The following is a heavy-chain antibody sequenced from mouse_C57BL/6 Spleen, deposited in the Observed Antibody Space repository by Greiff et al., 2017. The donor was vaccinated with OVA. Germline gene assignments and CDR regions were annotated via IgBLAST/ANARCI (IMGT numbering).Heavy chain of an antibody. CDR1: GFNIKDDY. V-gene: IGHV14-4*01. CDR3: TTDYGSSSFAY. J-gene: IGHJ3*01. CDR2: IDPENGDT. D-gene: IGHD1-1*01. Sequence: VHVKQSGAELVRPGASVKLSCTASGFNIKDDYMHWVKQRPEQGLEWIGWIDPENGDTEYASKLQGKATITADTSSNTAYLQLSSLTSEDTAVYYCTTDYGSSSFAYWCQGTLVTVSA.